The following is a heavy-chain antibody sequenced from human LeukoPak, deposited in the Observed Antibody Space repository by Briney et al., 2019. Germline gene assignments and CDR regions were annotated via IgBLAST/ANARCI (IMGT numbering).Heavy chain of an antibody. CDR3: ARDAGHLYGSGSYTTDNWFDP. CDR2: INPNSGGT. D-gene: IGHD3-10*01. J-gene: IGHJ5*02. V-gene: IGHV1-2*02. CDR1: GYTFTGYY. Sequence: ASVKVSCKASGYTFTGYYMHWVRQAPGQGLEWMGWINPNSGGTNYAQKFQGRVTMTRDTSISTAYMELNSLRAEDTAVYYCARDAGHLYGSGSYTTDNWFDPWGQGTLVTVSS.